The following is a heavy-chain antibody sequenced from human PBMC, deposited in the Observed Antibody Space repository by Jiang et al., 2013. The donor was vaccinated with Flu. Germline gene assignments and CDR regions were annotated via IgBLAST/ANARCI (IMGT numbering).Heavy chain of an antibody. J-gene: IGHJ3*01. V-gene: IGHV6-1*01. D-gene: IGHD2-15*01. CDR3: TRGSTFDV. Sequence: YAVSVKSRITINPDTSRNQFSLHLNSVTPEDTAVYYCTRGSTFDVWGQGTLLTVSS.